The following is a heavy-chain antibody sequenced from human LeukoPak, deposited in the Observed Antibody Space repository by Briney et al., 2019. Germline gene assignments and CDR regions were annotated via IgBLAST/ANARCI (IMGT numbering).Heavy chain of an antibody. V-gene: IGHV4-59*01. Sequence: PSETLSLTCGVSGDSLGYYYWSWIRQPPGEGLEWIGYIYYTGTSNYNPSLKSRVTMSVDTSKTQFSLRLSSVTAADTAIYYCARESSTSQTNLFDYWGQGTLVTVSS. D-gene: IGHD6-6*01. CDR1: GDSLGYYY. J-gene: IGHJ4*02. CDR2: IYYTGTS. CDR3: ARESSTSQTNLFDY.